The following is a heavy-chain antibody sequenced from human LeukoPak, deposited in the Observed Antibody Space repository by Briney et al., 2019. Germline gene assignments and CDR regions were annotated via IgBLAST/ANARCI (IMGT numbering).Heavy chain of an antibody. D-gene: IGHD3-22*01. Sequence: SETLSLTCTVSGGSISSYYWSWIRQPPGKGLEWIGNIYDSGSTNYNPSLKSRVTISVDTSKNQCSLKLSSVAAADTAVYYCARQSISGSSLSYFDYWGQGTLVNVSS. V-gene: IGHV4-59*01. J-gene: IGHJ4*02. CDR2: IYDSGST. CDR1: GGSISSYY. CDR3: ARQSISGSSLSYFDY.